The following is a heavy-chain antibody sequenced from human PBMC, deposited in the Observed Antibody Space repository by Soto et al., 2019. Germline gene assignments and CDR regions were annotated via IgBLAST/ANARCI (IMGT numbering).Heavy chain of an antibody. J-gene: IGHJ3*02. V-gene: IGHV4-59*12. CDR1: GGSISSYY. D-gene: IGHD4-17*01. Sequence: QVQLQESGPGLVKPSETLSLTCTVSGGSISSYYWSWIRQPPGKGLEWIGYIYYSGSTNYNPSLKSRVTISLATSKNQFSLKLSSVTAADTAVYYCARDNGDYDYLAFDIWGQGTMVTVSS. CDR3: ARDNGDYDYLAFDI. CDR2: IYYSGST.